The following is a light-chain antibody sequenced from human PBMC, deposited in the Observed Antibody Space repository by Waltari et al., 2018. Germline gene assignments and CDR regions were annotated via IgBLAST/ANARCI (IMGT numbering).Light chain of an antibody. CDR1: NLGSKS. V-gene: IGLV3-21*02. CDR3: QVWDTASDEYV. J-gene: IGLJ1*01. Sequence: SYVLTQPPSVSVAPGRTARFTCGGNNLGSKSVNGYQQGSGQAPLRVVYDESDRPSGIPERVSGSNSGNTATLTINSVEAGDEADYYCQVWDTASDEYVFGPGTKVTVL. CDR2: DES.